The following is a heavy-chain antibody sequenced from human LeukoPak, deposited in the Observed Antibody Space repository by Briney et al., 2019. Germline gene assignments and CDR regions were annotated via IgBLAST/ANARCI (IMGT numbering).Heavy chain of an antibody. CDR1: GFTFSSQT. CDR3: AKDVGSSCSYYFDY. J-gene: IGHJ4*02. Sequence: QTGGSLRLSCAASGFTFSSQTMSWVRQAPGKGLEWVSAISGSGGSTYYADSVKGRFTISRDNSKNTLYLQMNSLRAEDTAVYYCAKDVGSSCSYYFDYWGQGTLVTVSS. D-gene: IGHD6-13*01. V-gene: IGHV3-23*01. CDR2: ISGSGGST.